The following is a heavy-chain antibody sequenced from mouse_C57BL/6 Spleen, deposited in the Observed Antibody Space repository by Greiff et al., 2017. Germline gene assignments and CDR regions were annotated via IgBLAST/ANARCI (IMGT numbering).Heavy chain of an antibody. Sequence: VQRVESGAELVRPGTSVKMSCKASGYTFTNYWIGWAKQRPGHGLEWIGDIYPGGGYTNYNEKFKGKATLTADKSSSTAYMQFSSLTSEDSAIYYGARGPYYSNYYAMDYWGQGTSVTVSS. CDR1: GYTFTNYW. CDR3: ARGPYYSNYYAMDY. V-gene: IGHV1-63*01. D-gene: IGHD2-5*01. J-gene: IGHJ4*01. CDR2: IYPGGGYT.